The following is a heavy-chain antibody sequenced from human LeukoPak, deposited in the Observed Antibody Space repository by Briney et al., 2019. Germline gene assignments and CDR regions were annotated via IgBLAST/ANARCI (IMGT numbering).Heavy chain of an antibody. V-gene: IGHV3-30*02. J-gene: IGHJ4*02. CDR1: GFTFSSYG. CDR3: AKSSRKRYFDWLRTPFDY. CDR2: IRYDGSNK. D-gene: IGHD3-9*01. Sequence: GGSLRLSCAASGFTFSSYGMHWVRQAPGKGLEWVAFIRYDGSNKYYADSVKGRFTISRDNSKNTLYLQMNSLRAEDTAVYYCAKSSRKRYFDWLRTPFDYWGQGTLVTVSS.